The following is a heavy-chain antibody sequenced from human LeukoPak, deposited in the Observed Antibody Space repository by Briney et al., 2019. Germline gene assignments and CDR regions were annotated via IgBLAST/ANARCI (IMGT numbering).Heavy chain of an antibody. CDR3: ARLADCSSSSCRSFDY. Sequence: ASVKVSCKASGYPFTGYYLHWGRQAPGQGLEWVGWINPNRGFTNYAQKFQGRVTMIRVTSFSTAYVELSRLRSDDTAVYYCARLADCSSSSCRSFDYWGQGTLVTVSS. CDR2: INPNRGFT. D-gene: IGHD2-2*01. J-gene: IGHJ4*02. CDR1: GYPFTGYY. V-gene: IGHV1-2*02.